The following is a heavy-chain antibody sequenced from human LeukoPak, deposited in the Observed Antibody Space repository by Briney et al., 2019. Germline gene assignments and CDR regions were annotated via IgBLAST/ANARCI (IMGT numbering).Heavy chain of an antibody. CDR1: GGSISSYY. Sequence: PSETLSLTCTVSGGSISSYYWSWIRQPAGKGLEWIGRIYTSGSTNYNPSLKSRVTMSVDTSKNQFSLKLSSVTAADTAVYYCARVAAARPLNNYYYYYYMDVWGKGTTVTVSS. V-gene: IGHV4-4*07. D-gene: IGHD6-6*01. CDR2: IYTSGST. J-gene: IGHJ6*03. CDR3: ARVAAARPLNNYYYYYYMDV.